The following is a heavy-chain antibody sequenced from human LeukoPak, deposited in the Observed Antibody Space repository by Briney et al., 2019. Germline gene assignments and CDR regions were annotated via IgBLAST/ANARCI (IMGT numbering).Heavy chain of an antibody. CDR1: RGSISSGGYS. Sequence: PSQTLSLTCTVSRGSISSGGYSWSWIRQPPGKGLEWIGNIHHSGGTYYNPSLKSRLTISVDRSKNQFSLTLNSVTAADTAAYFCARDLPLAAAAKDVFDLWGQGTLVTVSS. J-gene: IGHJ3*01. CDR2: IHHSGGT. CDR3: ARDLPLAAAAKDVFDL. D-gene: IGHD6-13*01. V-gene: IGHV4-30-2*01.